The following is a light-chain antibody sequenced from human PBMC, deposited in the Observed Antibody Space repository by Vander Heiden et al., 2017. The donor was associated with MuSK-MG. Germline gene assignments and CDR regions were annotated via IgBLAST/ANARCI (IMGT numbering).Light chain of an antibody. CDR2: GAA. CDR3: LQYNKWPPVT. CDR1: QSVSSS. Sequence: DIVLTQPPPTLSVSPGELAPLPCRPSQSVSSSFAWYQQQSSQAPRLLIYGAATRAPGTPAKFGGGGCGTKFTLTISSRQSEDFAVYYSLQYNKWPPVTFGGGTKVEIK. V-gene: IGKV3-15*01. J-gene: IGKJ4*01.